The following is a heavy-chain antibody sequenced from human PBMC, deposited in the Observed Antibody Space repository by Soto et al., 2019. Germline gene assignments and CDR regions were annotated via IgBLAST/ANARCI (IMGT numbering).Heavy chain of an antibody. D-gene: IGHD2-2*01. J-gene: IGHJ4*02. V-gene: IGHV3-74*01. CDR2: INNDGSST. CDR1: GFTFSSNW. CDR3: ARGGCTSTSCLDY. Sequence: EVQLVESGGGLVQPGESLRLSCAASGFTFSSNWMHWVRQAPGKGLVWVSRINNDGSSTNYGDSVKGRFTISRDNAKNTLYLQMNSLRAEDTAVYYCARGGCTSTSCLDYWGQGTLVTVSS.